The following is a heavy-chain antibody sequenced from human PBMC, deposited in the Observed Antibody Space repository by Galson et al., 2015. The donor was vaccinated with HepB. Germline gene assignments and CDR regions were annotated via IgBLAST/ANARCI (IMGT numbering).Heavy chain of an antibody. D-gene: IGHD2-15*01. Sequence: SVKVSCKASGYTFTSYYMHWVRQAPGQGLEWMGIINPSGGSTSYAQKFQGRVTMTRDTSTSTVYMELSSLRSEDTAVYYCARVPDPVVVVAASFGAFDIWGQGTMVTVSS. CDR2: INPSGGST. J-gene: IGHJ3*02. CDR3: ARVPDPVVVVAASFGAFDI. CDR1: GYTFTSYY. V-gene: IGHV1-46*03.